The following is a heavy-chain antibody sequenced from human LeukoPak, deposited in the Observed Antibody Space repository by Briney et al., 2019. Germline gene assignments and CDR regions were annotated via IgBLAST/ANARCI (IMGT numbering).Heavy chain of an antibody. CDR3: ARDGYSSGWYGPDY. CDR1: GFTFSSYG. Sequence: GRSLRLSCAASGFTFSSYGMHWVRQAPGKGLEGVAVIWYDGSNKYYADSVKGRFTISRDNSKNTLYLQMNSLRAEDTAVYYCARDGYSSGWYGPDYWAREPWSPSPQ. J-gene: IGHJ4*02. V-gene: IGHV3-33*01. CDR2: IWYDGSNK. D-gene: IGHD6-19*01.